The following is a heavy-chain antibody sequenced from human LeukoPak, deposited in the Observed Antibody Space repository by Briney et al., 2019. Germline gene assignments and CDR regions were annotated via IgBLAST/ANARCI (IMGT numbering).Heavy chain of an antibody. Sequence: GGSLRLSCAASGFTFSNYAMSWVRQAPGKGLEWVSVIYSGGSIYYADSVKGRFTISRDNSKNTVYLQMNSLRADDSAVYYCAGGSGTFYFGNYWGQGILVTVSS. CDR3: AGGSGTFYFGNY. CDR1: GFTFSNYA. J-gene: IGHJ4*02. V-gene: IGHV3-23*03. CDR2: IYSGGSI. D-gene: IGHD1-26*01.